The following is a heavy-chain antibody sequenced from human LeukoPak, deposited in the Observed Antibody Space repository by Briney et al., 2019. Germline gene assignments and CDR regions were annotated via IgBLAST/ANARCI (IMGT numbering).Heavy chain of an antibody. CDR1: GGSISSSSYY. Sequence: SETLSLTCTVSGGSISSSSYYWGWLRQPPGKGLEWIVSIYYSGSTYYNPSLKSRITISVDTSKNQFSLKLSSVTAADTAVYYCARLGYCSSTSCYGQQLVRGEFDYWGQGALVTVSS. CDR2: IYYSGST. J-gene: IGHJ4*02. D-gene: IGHD2-2*01. V-gene: IGHV4-39*01. CDR3: ARLGYCSSTSCYGQQLVRGEFDY.